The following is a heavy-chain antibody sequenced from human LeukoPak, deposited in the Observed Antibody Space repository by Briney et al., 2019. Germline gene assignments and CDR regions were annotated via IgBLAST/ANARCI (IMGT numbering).Heavy chain of an antibody. CDR1: GYTFTGYY. D-gene: IGHD5-24*01. CDR3: ARDAESRDGYTDAFDI. Sequence: ASVKVSCKASGYTFTGYYMHWVRQAPGQGLEWMGIINPSGGSTSYAQKFQGRVTMTRDMSTSTVYMELSSLRSEDTAVYYCARDAESRDGYTDAFDIWGQGTMVTVSS. J-gene: IGHJ3*02. V-gene: IGHV1-46*01. CDR2: INPSGGST.